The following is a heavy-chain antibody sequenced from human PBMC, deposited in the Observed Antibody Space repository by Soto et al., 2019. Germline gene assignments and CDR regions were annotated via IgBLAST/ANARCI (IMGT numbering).Heavy chain of an antibody. V-gene: IGHV3-74*01. CDR1: GFTFSSYW. CDR2: INSEGTRS. J-gene: IGHJ4*02. D-gene: IGHD3-22*01. Sequence: PGGSLRLSCVASGFTFSSYWMHWARQAPGKGLVWVSQINSEGTRSEHADSVKGRFTISRDNAKNTLYLQMNDLRAEDTAVYYCARDYDSSGYHPTFWGQGALVTVSS. CDR3: ARDYDSSGYHPTF.